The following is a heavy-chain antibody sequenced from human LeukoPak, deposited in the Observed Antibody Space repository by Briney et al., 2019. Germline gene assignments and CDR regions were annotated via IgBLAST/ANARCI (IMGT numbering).Heavy chain of an antibody. Sequence: PGGSLRLSCVASGFIFSDYSMDWVRQAPGKGLEWVSSISSSSAYIFYSDSVKGRFTISRDNAKNSLYLQVNSLRAEDTAVYYCARGSRFGVVGRDAFDIWGQGTVVTVSS. CDR3: ARGSRFGVVGRDAFDI. D-gene: IGHD3-3*01. V-gene: IGHV3-21*01. CDR1: GFIFSDYS. J-gene: IGHJ3*02. CDR2: ISSSSAYI.